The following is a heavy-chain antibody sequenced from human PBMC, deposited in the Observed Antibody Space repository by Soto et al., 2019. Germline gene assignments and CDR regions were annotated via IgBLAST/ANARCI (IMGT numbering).Heavy chain of an antibody. CDR1: GFTFSNYA. V-gene: IGHV3-64*01. CDR2: ISSNGGST. D-gene: IGHD1-26*01. J-gene: IGHJ4*02. CDR3: ARGGAQVNY. Sequence: EVQLVESGGGLVQPGGSLRLSCAASGFTFSNYAMHWVRQAPGKGLEYVSTISSNGGSTYYANSVKGRFTISRDNSKNTLYLQMGSLRAEDVAAYYCARGGAQVNYWGQGTLVTVSS.